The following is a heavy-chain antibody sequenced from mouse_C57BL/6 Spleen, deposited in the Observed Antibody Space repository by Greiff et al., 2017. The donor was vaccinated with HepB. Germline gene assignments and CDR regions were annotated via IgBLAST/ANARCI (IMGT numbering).Heavy chain of an antibody. V-gene: IGHV5-9*01. CDR2: ISGGGGNT. Sequence: EVKLQESGGGLVKPGGSLKLSCAASGFTFSSYTMSWVRQTPEKRLEWVATISGGGGNTYYPDSVKGRFTISRDNAKNTLYLQMSSLRSEDTALYYCARLYDYYFDYWGQGTTLTVSS. CDR1: GFTFSSYT. CDR3: ARLYDYYFDY. J-gene: IGHJ2*01. D-gene: IGHD2-10*02.